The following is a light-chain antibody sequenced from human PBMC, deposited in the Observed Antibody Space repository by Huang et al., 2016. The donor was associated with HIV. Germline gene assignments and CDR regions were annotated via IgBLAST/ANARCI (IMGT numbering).Light chain of an antibody. CDR3: QHYDNWPPWT. CDR2: GAS. CDR1: QGVSNN. Sequence: EIVMTQSPATLSVSPGERATLSCRASQGVSNNIGWYQQKPGQTSRVLIHGASTRATGIPPKLSGRGSGTDFTLTITSVQPEDSAVYYCQHYDNWPPWTFGPGTQVEI. J-gene: IGKJ1*01. V-gene: IGKV3D-15*01.